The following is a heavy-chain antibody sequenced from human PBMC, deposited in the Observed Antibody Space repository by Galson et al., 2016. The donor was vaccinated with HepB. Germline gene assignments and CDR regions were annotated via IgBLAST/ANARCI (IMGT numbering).Heavy chain of an antibody. J-gene: IGHJ4*02. Sequence: SLRLSCAASGFTFSGSAVHWVRQASGKGLEWVGRIRSRTNNYATAYAASVKGRFTVSRDDSENTAYLQMNSLKTEDTAVYYCTSPDWGLWGQGTLVTVSS. V-gene: IGHV3-73*01. CDR1: GFTFSGSA. CDR2: IRSRTNNYAT. D-gene: IGHD3/OR15-3a*01. CDR3: TSPDWGL.